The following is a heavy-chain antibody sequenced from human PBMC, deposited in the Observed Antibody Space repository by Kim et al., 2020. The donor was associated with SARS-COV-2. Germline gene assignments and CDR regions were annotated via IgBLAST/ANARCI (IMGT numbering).Heavy chain of an antibody. V-gene: IGHV5-51*01. J-gene: IGHJ3*02. D-gene: IGHD2-21*02. CDR3: ARSEYPYCGGDCSDAFDI. CDR1: GYSFTSYW. CDR2: IYPGDSDT. Sequence: GESLKISCKGSGYSFTSYWIGWVRQMPGKGLEWMGIIYPGDSDTRYSPSFQGQVTISADKSISTAYLQWSSLKASDTAMYYCARSEYPYCGGDCSDAFDIWGQGTIVTGSS.